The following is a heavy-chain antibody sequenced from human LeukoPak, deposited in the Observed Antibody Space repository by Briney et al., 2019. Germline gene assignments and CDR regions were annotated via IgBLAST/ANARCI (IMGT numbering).Heavy chain of an antibody. Sequence: PSETLSLTCAVYGGSFSGYYWSWIRQPPGKGLEWIGEINHSGSTNYNPSLKSRVTISVDTSKNQFSLKLSSVTAADTAVYHCARPGSSGTEDYWGQGTLVTVSS. CDR3: ARPGSSGTEDY. J-gene: IGHJ4*02. D-gene: IGHD6-13*01. CDR2: INHSGST. V-gene: IGHV4-34*01. CDR1: GGSFSGYY.